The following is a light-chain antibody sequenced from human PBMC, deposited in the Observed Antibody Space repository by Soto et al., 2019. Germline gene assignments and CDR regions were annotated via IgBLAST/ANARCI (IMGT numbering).Light chain of an antibody. V-gene: IGKV3-15*01. Sequence: EIVMTQSPVTLSVSPGERATLSCRASQSVSTKLAWYQQKPGQAPRLLIYGASTRATGIPARFSGSGSGTDFTLTITSLEAEDSGFYYCQQRYNWLTFGGGTKVDIK. CDR1: QSVSTK. CDR3: QQRYNWLT. CDR2: GAS. J-gene: IGKJ4*01.